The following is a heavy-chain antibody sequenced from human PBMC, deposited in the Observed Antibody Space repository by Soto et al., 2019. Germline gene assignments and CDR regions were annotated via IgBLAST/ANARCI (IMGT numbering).Heavy chain of an antibody. D-gene: IGHD3-22*01. J-gene: IGHJ5*01. CDR1: GGSFSGHS. Sequence: SETLSLTCAVYGGSFSGHSWTWIRQSPGKGLEWIGDINHSGRVNYSPSLKSRVTISLNTSKNQFSLTLSAVTAADTAMYYCSTRAYDTNGYYRFDPWGQGTLVTVSS. CDR2: INHSGRV. CDR3: STRAYDTNGYYRFDP. V-gene: IGHV4-34*01.